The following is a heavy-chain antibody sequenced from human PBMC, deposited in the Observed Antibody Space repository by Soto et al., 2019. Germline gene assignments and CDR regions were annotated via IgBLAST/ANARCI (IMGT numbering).Heavy chain of an antibody. V-gene: IGHV1-69*02. Sequence: QVQLVQSGAEVKKPGSSVKVSCKASGGTFSSYTISWVRQAPGQGLEWMGRIIPILGIANYAQKFQGRVTITADKSTSTAYMELSSLRSEDTAVYYCARGTVVTQYYWYFDLWGRGTLVTVSS. D-gene: IGHD2-21*02. CDR3: ARGTVVTQYYWYFDL. J-gene: IGHJ2*01. CDR2: IIPILGIA. CDR1: GGTFSSYT.